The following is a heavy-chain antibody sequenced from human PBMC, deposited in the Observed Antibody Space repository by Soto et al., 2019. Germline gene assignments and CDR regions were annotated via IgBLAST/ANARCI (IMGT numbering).Heavy chain of an antibody. CDR1: GFTLCSYW. Sequence: PGGSLRLSCAASGFTLCSYWMSWVRQAPRKGLEWVAVISYGGSNKYYADSVKGRFTISRDNSKNTLYLQMNNLRAEDTAVYYCAKDNCISTSCYRLYNWFDPWGQGTLVTVSS. J-gene: IGHJ5*02. CDR2: ISYGGSNK. D-gene: IGHD2-2*01. V-gene: IGHV3-30*18. CDR3: AKDNCISTSCYRLYNWFDP.